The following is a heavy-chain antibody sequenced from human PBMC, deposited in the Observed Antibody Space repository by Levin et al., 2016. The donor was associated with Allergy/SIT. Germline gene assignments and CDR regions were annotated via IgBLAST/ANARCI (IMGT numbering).Heavy chain of an antibody. D-gene: IGHD6-19*01. CDR3: ARGRRVGSGWHSHKSFDY. CDR2: MNPNSGNT. CDR1: GYTFTSYD. J-gene: IGHJ4*02. V-gene: IGHV1-8*01. Sequence: ASVKVSCKASGYTFTSYDINWVRQATGQGLEWMGWMNPNSGNTGYAQKFQGRVTMTRNTSISTAYMELSSLRSEDTAVYYCARGRRVGSGWHSHKSFDYWGQGTLVTVSS.